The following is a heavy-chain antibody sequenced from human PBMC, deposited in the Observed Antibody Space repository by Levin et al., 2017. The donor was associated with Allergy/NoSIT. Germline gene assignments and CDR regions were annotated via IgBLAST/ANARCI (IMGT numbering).Heavy chain of an antibody. V-gene: IGHV3-53*01. CDR2: IYGSGRT. D-gene: IGHD6-25*01. CDR1: GFSVSTNY. CDR3: ARGLSFGGYFLGY. Sequence: QPGGSLRLSCAASGFSVSTNYMSWVRQVPGKGLEWVSFIYGSGRTDYAPSVKGRATISRDNSKNILYLQMNNLRAEDTAVYFCARGLSFGGYFLGYWGQGTLVTVSS. J-gene: IGHJ4*02.